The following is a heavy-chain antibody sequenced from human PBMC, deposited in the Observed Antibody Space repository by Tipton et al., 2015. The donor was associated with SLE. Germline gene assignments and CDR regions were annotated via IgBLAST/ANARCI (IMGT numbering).Heavy chain of an antibody. CDR1: RFTFSSYS. Sequence: SLRLSCSASRFTFSSYSMHWVRQAPGKGLEWVAVISYDGSNKYYADSVKGRFTISRDNSKNTLYLQMNSLRAEDTAVYYCAKLRAREAAAAINYWGQGTLVTVSS. CDR2: ISYDGSNK. V-gene: IGHV3-30*04. J-gene: IGHJ4*02. CDR3: AKLRAREAAAAINY. D-gene: IGHD6-13*01.